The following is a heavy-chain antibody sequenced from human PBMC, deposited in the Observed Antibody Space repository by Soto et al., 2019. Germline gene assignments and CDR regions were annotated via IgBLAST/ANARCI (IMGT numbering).Heavy chain of an antibody. Sequence: SETLSLTCAVHGGSFSGFYWTWIRQPPGRGLEWIGEINHSGSSNYNPPLKSRVTMSLDTSRNQFSLSLNSVAAADTAVYYCARMAGPWYFDLWGRGTLVTVSS. CDR2: INHSGSS. CDR1: GGSFSGFY. CDR3: ARMAGPWYFDL. V-gene: IGHV4-34*01. J-gene: IGHJ2*01.